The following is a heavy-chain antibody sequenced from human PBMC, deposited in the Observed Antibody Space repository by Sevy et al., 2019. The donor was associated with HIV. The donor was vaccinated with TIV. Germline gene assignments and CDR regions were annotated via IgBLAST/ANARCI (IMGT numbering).Heavy chain of an antibody. V-gene: IGHV3-7*01. CDR1: GFSLNNYW. CDR3: VKAIAKDGSF. Sequence: GGSLRLSCVASGFSLNNYWMNWVRQAPGKGLEWVANLNQDGNVKYYVDSVRGRFTISRDNARNLVFIQMSSLRVDDSALYYCVKAIAKDGSFWGQGTLVTVSS. J-gene: IGHJ4*02. D-gene: IGHD6-13*01. CDR2: LNQDGNVK.